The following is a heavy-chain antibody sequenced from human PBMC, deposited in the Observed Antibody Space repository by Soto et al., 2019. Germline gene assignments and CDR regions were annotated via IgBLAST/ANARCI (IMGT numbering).Heavy chain of an antibody. CDR2: ISGDGINT. CDR1: GFTFSDYA. J-gene: IGHJ4*02. CDR3: ARRLTPSVTAMGY. Sequence: QVHLVESGGGVVQPGRSLRLSCSASGFTFSDYAINWVRQAPGKGLEWVASISGDGINTYIADSVKVRFIISRDNSKNTVLRHMSTLLPEDTAWYYCARRLTPSVTAMGYWGQGALVTVSS. D-gene: IGHD2-21*02. V-gene: IGHV3-30-3*01.